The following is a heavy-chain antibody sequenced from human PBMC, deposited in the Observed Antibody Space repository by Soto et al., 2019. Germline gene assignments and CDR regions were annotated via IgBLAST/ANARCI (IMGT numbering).Heavy chain of an antibody. CDR1: GYTFTSYA. D-gene: IGHD4-17*01. J-gene: IGHJ6*03. CDR2: INAGNGNT. V-gene: IGHV1-3*01. Sequence: GASVKVSCKASGYTFTSYAMHWVRQAPGQRLEWMGWINAGNGNTKYSQKFQGRVTITRDTSASTAYMELSSLRSEDTAVYYCARDGTVTTSDYYYYMDVWGKGTTVTVS. CDR3: ARDGTVTTSDYYYYMDV.